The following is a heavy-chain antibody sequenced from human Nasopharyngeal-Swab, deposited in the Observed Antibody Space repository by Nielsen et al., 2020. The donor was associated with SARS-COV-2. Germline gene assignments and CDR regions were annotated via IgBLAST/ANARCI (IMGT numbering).Heavy chain of an antibody. J-gene: IGHJ5*02. V-gene: IGHV4-34*01. D-gene: IGHD6-19*01. Sequence: WIRQPPGKGLEWIGEINHSGSTNYNPSLKSRVTISVDTSKNQFSLKLSSVTAADTAAYYCARAGYSSGWYVWFDPWGQGTLVTVSS. CDR3: ARAGYSSGWYVWFDP. CDR2: INHSGST.